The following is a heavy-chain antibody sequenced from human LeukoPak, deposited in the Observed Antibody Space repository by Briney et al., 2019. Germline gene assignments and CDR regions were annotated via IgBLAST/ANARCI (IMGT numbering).Heavy chain of an antibody. CDR1: GFTFSSYA. J-gene: IGHJ4*02. CDR2: ISGSGGST. V-gene: IGHV3-23*01. D-gene: IGHD3-16*01. Sequence: PGGSLRLSCAASGFTFSSYAMSWVRQAPGKGLEWVSAISGSGGSTYYADSLKGRFTISRDNSKNTLYLQMNSLRAEDTAVYYCAKGGGGVVTFDYWGQGTLVTVSS. CDR3: AKGGGGVVTFDY.